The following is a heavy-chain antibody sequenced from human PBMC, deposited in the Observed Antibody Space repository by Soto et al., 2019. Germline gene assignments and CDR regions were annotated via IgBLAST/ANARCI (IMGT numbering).Heavy chain of an antibody. CDR1: GGSVSRGRYC. J-gene: IGHJ4*02. Sequence: PSETLSLTCTVSGGSVSRGRYCWSWILQPPGKGLEWIEYIYCRASTNYNPSLKSRVTISVDTSKNQFSLKLSSVTAADTAVYYCASRGRFLEWSPPYSWGQGTLVTVSS. D-gene: IGHD3-3*01. CDR2: IYCRAST. CDR3: ASRGRFLEWSPPYS. V-gene: IGHV4-61*01.